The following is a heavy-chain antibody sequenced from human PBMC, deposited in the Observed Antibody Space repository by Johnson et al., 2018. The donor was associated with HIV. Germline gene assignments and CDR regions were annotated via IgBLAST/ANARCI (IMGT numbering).Heavy chain of an antibody. J-gene: IGHJ3*02. CDR2: VWYDGSNK. V-gene: IGHV3-33*01. CDR3: ARELEFVYLRKNDAFDI. Sequence: QMLLVESVGGVVQPGRSLRLSCVASGFTFSDYGMHWVRQAPGKGLEWVAVVWYDGSNKYSADSVRGRFTISRDNSKNTRYLQMNSLRAEDTSVYYCARELEFVYLRKNDAFDIWGQGTMVTVSS. CDR1: GFTFSDYG. D-gene: IGHD3-16*01.